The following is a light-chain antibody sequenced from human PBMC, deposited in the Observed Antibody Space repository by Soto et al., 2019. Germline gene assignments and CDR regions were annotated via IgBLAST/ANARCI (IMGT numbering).Light chain of an antibody. Sequence: SYELTQPPSVSVAPGQTARITCGGNNIGSKSVHWYQQKPGQAPVLVIYYDSDRPSGIPERFSGSNAGNTATLTISRVEAGDEGDYYCPVWDSSSDHVVFGGGTKLTVL. CDR2: YDS. V-gene: IGLV3-21*04. CDR1: NIGSKS. CDR3: PVWDSSSDHVV. J-gene: IGLJ2*01.